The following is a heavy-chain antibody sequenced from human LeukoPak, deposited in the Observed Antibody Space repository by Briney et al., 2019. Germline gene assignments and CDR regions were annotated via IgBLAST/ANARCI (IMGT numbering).Heavy chain of an antibody. Sequence: ASVKVSCKASGYTFTSYDINWVRQATGQGLEWMGWMNPKSGYTGYAQKFQGRVTITRNTSISTDYMELSSPRSEDTAVYYCARGGVYYYDSSGYSYWGQGTLVTVSS. V-gene: IGHV1-8*03. CDR2: MNPKSGYT. D-gene: IGHD3-22*01. CDR1: GYTFTSYD. CDR3: ARGGVYYYDSSGYSY. J-gene: IGHJ4*02.